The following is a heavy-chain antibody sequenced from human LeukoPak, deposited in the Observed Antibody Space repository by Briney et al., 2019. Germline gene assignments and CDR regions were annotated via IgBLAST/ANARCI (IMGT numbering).Heavy chain of an antibody. V-gene: IGHV1-2*02. D-gene: IGHD2-15*01. CDR3: ARDLGFCSGGSCGSMTTVTSYDY. CDR1: GYTFTDYY. J-gene: IGHJ4*02. CDR2: INPNSGGT. Sequence: ASVKVSCKASGYTFTDYYMHWVRQAPGQGLEWMGWINPNSGGTSYPQKFQGRVTMTRDTSISTAYMELSRLRSDDTAVYYCARDLGFCSGGSCGSMTTVTSYDYWGQGTLVIVSS.